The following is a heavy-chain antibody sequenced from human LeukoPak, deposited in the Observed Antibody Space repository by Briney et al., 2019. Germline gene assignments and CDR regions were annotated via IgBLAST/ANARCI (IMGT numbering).Heavy chain of an antibody. CDR2: IFHRGGT. CDR3: VREILYCSGGSCYRGPFDN. V-gene: IGHV4-30-4*01. CDR1: NDSISSGDYY. D-gene: IGHD2-15*01. Sequence: SETLYLTCTVSNDSISSGDYYWNWLRQPPGKGLEWIGYIFHRGGTSYNPSLKSRILFSVDTSQNQFSLKLNSVTAADTAVYYCVREILYCSGGSCYRGPFDNWGQGTLVTVSA. J-gene: IGHJ4*02.